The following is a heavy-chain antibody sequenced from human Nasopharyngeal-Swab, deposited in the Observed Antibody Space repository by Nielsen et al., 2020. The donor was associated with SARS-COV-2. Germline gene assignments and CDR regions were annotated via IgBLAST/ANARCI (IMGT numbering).Heavy chain of an antibody. D-gene: IGHD3-10*01. CDR3: AATLWFGELPDY. Sequence: GESLKISCAASGFTFSSYSMNWVRQAPGKGLEWVSSISSSSSYIYYADSVKGRFTISRDNTKNSLYLQMNSLRAEDTAVYYCAATLWFGELPDYWGQGTLVTSPQ. J-gene: IGHJ4*02. CDR1: GFTFSSYS. V-gene: IGHV3-21*01. CDR2: ISSSSSYI.